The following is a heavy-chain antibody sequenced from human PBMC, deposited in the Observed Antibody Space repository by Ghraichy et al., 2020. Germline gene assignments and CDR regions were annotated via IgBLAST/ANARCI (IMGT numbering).Heavy chain of an antibody. V-gene: IGHV4-59*01. Sequence: SETLSLTCTVSGGSFNSYYWSWIRQSPGKGLEWIGYVYYSGTTNYSPSLKSRVIISVDTSKSQFSLKLTSVTAADTAVYYCARSLGYCTGGTCNNYYYGLDVWGQGTTVTVSS. J-gene: IGHJ6*02. CDR1: GGSFNSYY. CDR3: ARSLGYCTGGTCNNYYYGLDV. D-gene: IGHD2-15*01. CDR2: VYYSGTT.